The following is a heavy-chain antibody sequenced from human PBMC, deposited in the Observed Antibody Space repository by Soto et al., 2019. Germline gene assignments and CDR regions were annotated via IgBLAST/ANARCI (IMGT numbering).Heavy chain of an antibody. Sequence: GESRKISCKGSGYSFTSYWIGWVRQMPGKGLEWMGIIYPGDSDTRYSPSFQGQVTISADKSISTAYLQWSSLKASDTAMYYCARTPVAGKIRGCYYGTDVPGPAPKVTLSS. CDR1: GYSFTSYW. CDR2: IYPGDSDT. CDR3: ARTPVAGKIRGCYYGTDV. J-gene: IGHJ6*02. D-gene: IGHD6-19*01. V-gene: IGHV5-51*01.